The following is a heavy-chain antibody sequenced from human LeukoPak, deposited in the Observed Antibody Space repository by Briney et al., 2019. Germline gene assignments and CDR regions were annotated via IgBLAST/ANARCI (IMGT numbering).Heavy chain of an antibody. Sequence: SETLSLTCTVSGGSISSGGYYWSWIRQHPGKGLEWIGYIYYSGSTYYNPSLKSRVTISVDTSKNQFSLKLSSVTAADTAVYYCAAAAGTSWSWFDPWGQGTLVTVSS. CDR2: IYYSGST. J-gene: IGHJ5*02. CDR1: GGSISSGGYY. CDR3: AAAAGTSWSWFDP. V-gene: IGHV4-31*03. D-gene: IGHD6-13*01.